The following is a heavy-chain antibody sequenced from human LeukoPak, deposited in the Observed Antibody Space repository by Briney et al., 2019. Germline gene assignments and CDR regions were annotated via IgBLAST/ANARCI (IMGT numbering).Heavy chain of an antibody. J-gene: IGHJ6*02. CDR3: ARDPSMVRGVSSYGMDV. CDR1: GLTFSSYA. CDR2: ISGSGGST. V-gene: IGHV3-23*01. D-gene: IGHD3-10*01. Sequence: GGSLRLSCAASGLTFSSYAMSWVRQAPGKGLEWVSAISGSGGSTYYADSVKGRFTISRDNSKNTLYLQMNSLRAEDTAVYYCARDPSMVRGVSSYGMDVWGQGTTVTVSS.